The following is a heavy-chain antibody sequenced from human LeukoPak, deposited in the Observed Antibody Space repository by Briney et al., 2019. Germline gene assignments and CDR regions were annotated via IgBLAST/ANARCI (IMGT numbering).Heavy chain of an antibody. D-gene: IGHD3-22*01. Sequence: ASVKVSCKVSGYTFTDYYMHWVQQAPGKGLEWMGLVDPEDGETIYAEKFQGRVTITADTSTDTAYMELSSLRSEDTALYYCATDRPSDSSGYNCWGQGTLVTVSS. J-gene: IGHJ4*02. CDR1: GYTFTDYY. V-gene: IGHV1-69-2*01. CDR2: VDPEDGET. CDR3: ATDRPSDSSGYNC.